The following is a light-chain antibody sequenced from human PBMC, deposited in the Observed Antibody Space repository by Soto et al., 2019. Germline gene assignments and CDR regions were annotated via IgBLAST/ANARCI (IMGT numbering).Light chain of an antibody. Sequence: QAVVTQPPSASGTPGQRVTIACSGSSSNIGSNTVNWYQQLPGTAPKLLIYSNNQRPSGVPDRFSGSKSGTSASLAISGLQSEDEADYYCAAWDDSLNAQVFGGRTKLTVL. CDR1: SSNIGSNT. J-gene: IGLJ2*01. CDR3: AAWDDSLNAQV. CDR2: SNN. V-gene: IGLV1-44*01.